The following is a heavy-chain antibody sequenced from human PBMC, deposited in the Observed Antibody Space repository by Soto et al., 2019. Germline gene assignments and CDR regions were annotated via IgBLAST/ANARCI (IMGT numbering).Heavy chain of an antibody. J-gene: IGHJ4*02. CDR2: IYYSGST. D-gene: IGHD6-19*01. CDR1: GGSISSYY. V-gene: IGHV4-59*01. Sequence: QVQLQESGPGLVKPSETLSLTCTVSGGSISSYYWSWIRQPPGKGLEWIGYIYYSGSTNYNPSLKSRVTISVDTSKSQASLKLSSVTAADTAVYYCARDKGSGWYDYWGQGTRVTVSS. CDR3: ARDKGSGWYDY.